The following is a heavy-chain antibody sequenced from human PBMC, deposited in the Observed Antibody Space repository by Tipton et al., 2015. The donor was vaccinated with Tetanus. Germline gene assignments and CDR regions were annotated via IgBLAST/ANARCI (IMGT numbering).Heavy chain of an antibody. CDR3: AGDLFRRRCRDGFCYTSYYFGMDV. CDR1: GFTFSNYA. CDR2: IYKSGST. V-gene: IGHV4-30-2*05. J-gene: IGHJ6*02. D-gene: IGHD3-10*01. Sequence: LRLSCAASGFTFSNYAMIWVRQAPGKGLEWIGYIYKSGSTYSNPSLKSRVNVSINTSKNQFSLRVSSVTAADTAVYYCAGDLFRRRCRDGFCYTSYYFGMDVWGQGTTVTVSS.